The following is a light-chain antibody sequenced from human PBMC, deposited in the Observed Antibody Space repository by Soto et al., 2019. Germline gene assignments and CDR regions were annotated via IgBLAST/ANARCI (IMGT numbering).Light chain of an antibody. CDR3: QSYDSILTAYV. Sequence: QAVVTQPPSVSGAPGQRVTISCTGSSSSIGAGYDVHWYHQLPGAAPKLLVSGNNNRPSGVPDRFSASKSGTSASLAITGLQTEDEAQYYCQSYDSILTAYVFGTGTKLTVL. CDR1: SSSIGAGYD. J-gene: IGLJ1*01. CDR2: GNN. V-gene: IGLV1-40*01.